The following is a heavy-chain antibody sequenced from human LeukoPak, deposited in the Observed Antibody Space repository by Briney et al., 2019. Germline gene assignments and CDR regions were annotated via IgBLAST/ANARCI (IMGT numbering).Heavy chain of an antibody. Sequence: PGGSLRLSCAASGLTFSSYAMSWVRQVPGKGLEWVSGISGSGGSTYYADSVKGRFTISRDNPKNTLYLQMNSLRAEDTAVYYCARDPYRFALDIWGQGTVVLVSS. CDR2: ISGSGGST. CDR1: GLTFSSYA. V-gene: IGHV3-23*01. J-gene: IGHJ3*02. CDR3: ARDPYRFALDI. D-gene: IGHD1-26*01.